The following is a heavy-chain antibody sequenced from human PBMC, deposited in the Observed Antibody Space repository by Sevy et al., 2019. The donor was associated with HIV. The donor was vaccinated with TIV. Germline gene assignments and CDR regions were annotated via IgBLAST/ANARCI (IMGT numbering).Heavy chain of an antibody. D-gene: IGHD3-10*01. J-gene: IGHJ4*02. CDR3: ARDRGTTMVRGAPDY. CDR2: ISSSSSYI. CDR1: GFTFSSYS. Sequence: GGSLRLSCAASGFTFSSYSMNWVRQAPGKGLEWVSSISSSSSYIYYADSVKGRFTISRDNSKNSLYLQMNSLRAEDTAVYYCARDRGTTMVRGAPDYWGQGTLVTVSS. V-gene: IGHV3-21*01.